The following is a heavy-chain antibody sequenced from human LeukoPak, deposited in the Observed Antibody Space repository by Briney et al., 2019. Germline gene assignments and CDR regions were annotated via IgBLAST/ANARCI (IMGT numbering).Heavy chain of an antibody. CDR2: IIPIFGTA. V-gene: IGHV1-69*05. Sequence: ASVKVSCKASGGTFSSYAISWVRQAPGQGLEWMGGIIPIFGTAKYAQKFQGRVTITTDASASTAYMELSSLKSEDTAVYFCARGPYYDTSGYYYFDYWGQGTLVTVSS. D-gene: IGHD3-22*01. CDR3: ARGPYYDTSGYYYFDY. CDR1: GGTFSSYA. J-gene: IGHJ4*02.